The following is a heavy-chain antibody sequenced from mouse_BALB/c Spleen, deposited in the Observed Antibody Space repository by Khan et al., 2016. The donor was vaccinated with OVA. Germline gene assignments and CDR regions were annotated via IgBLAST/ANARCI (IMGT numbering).Heavy chain of an antibody. J-gene: IGHJ4*01. CDR3: ARAYYRYDGYYAMDY. CDR1: GFSLSRYN. V-gene: IGHV2-6-4*01. Sequence: VQLVESGPGLVAPSQSLSITCTVSGFSLSRYNIHWVRQPPGKGLEWLGMIWGGGGTDYNSTLKSRLSISKDNSKSQVFLKMNSLQTDDTDMYYWARAYYRYDGYYAMDYWGQGTSVNGSS. D-gene: IGHD2-14*01. CDR2: IWGGGGT.